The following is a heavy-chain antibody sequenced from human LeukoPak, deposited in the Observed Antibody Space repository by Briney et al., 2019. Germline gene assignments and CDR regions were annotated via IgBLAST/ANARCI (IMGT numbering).Heavy chain of an antibody. Sequence: PSETLSLTCTVSGGSISSYYWSWIRQPPGKGLEWIGYIYYSGSINYNPSLKSRVTISVDTSKNQFSLKLSSVTAADTAVYYCARVIIVVVPAAPQLYYFDYWGQGTLVTVSS. CDR3: ARVIIVVVPAAPQLYYFDY. CDR2: IYYSGSI. CDR1: GGSISSYY. J-gene: IGHJ4*02. D-gene: IGHD2-2*01. V-gene: IGHV4-59*12.